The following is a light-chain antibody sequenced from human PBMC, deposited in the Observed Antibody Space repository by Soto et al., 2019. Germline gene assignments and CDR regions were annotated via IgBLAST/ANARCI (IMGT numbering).Light chain of an antibody. CDR3: SSFTRSDSYV. CDR1: SSDVGGYNY. J-gene: IGLJ1*01. V-gene: IGLV2-14*01. Sequence: QSALTQPASVSGSPGQSITISCTGTSSDVGGYNYVSWYQQHPGKAPKVMIYDVSNRPSGVSNRFSGSKPGNTASLTISGLQAEDEADYYCSSFTRSDSYVFGTGTKVTVL. CDR2: DVS.